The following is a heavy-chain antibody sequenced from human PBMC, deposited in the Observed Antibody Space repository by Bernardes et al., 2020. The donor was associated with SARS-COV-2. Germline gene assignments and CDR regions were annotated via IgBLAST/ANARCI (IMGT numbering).Heavy chain of an antibody. CDR2: ISSSSSYI. J-gene: IGHJ4*02. Sequence: GGSLILSCAASGFTFSSYSINWVRQAPGKGLEWVSSISSSSSYIYYADPVKGRFTISRDNAKNSLLLQMNGLRAEDTAGYYFARESHGGEHFDYRGQGTLGNVS. CDR1: GFTFSSYS. V-gene: IGHV3-21*01. D-gene: IGHD4-17*01. CDR3: ARESHGGEHFDY.